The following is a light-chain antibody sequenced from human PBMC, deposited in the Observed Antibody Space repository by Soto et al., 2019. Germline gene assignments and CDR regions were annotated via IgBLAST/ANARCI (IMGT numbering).Light chain of an antibody. Sequence: QSALTQPASVSGSPGQSIAISCTGTSSDVGGYNYVSWYQQHPGKAPKLMMYDVSNRPSGVSNRFSGSKSGNKSSLTISGLQAEDEADYYCCSYTTSSTDVFGTGTKVTVL. J-gene: IGLJ1*01. V-gene: IGLV2-14*03. CDR1: SSDVGGYNY. CDR3: CSYTTSSTDV. CDR2: DVS.